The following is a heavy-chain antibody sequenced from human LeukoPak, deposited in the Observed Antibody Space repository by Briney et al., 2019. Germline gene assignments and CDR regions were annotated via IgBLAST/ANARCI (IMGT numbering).Heavy chain of an antibody. Sequence: GGSLRLSCAASGFTVSSNYMSWVRQAPGKGLEWVSVPYSGGSTYYADSVKGRFTISRDNSKNTVYLQMNSLRGEDTAVFYCARDKGTFAFDIWGQGTMVTVSS. CDR3: ARDKGTFAFDI. CDR1: GFTVSSNY. J-gene: IGHJ3*02. CDR2: PYSGGST. D-gene: IGHD3-10*01. V-gene: IGHV3-53*01.